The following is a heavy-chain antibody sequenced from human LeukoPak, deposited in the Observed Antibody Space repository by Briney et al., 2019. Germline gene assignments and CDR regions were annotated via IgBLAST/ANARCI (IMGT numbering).Heavy chain of an antibody. D-gene: IGHD6-19*01. V-gene: IGHV1-18*01. CDR1: GYTFTSYG. CDR2: ISAYNGNT. Sequence: ASVKVSCKASGYTFTSYGISWVRQAPGQGLEWMGWISAYNGNTNYAQKLQGRVTMTTDTSTSTAYMELRSLRSDDTAVYYCARTSKYSSGWGSFDYWGQGTLVTVSS. J-gene: IGHJ4*02. CDR3: ARTSKYSSGWGSFDY.